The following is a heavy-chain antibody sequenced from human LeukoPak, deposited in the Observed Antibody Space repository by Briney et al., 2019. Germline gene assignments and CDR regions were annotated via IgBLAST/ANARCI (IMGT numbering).Heavy chain of an antibody. CDR1: GGSISSGSYY. Sequence: KPSETLSLTCTVSGGSISSGSYYWSWIRQPAGKGLEWIGRIYTSGSTNYNPSLKSRVTISVDTSKNQFSLKLSSVTAADTAVYYCARDSPYMVRGVRTWYFDYWGQGTLVTVSS. V-gene: IGHV4-61*02. D-gene: IGHD3-10*01. CDR3: ARDSPYMVRGVRTWYFDY. J-gene: IGHJ4*02. CDR2: IYTSGST.